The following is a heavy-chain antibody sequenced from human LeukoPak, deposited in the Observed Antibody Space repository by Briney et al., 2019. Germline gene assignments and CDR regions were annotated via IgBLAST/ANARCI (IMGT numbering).Heavy chain of an antibody. J-gene: IGHJ3*02. CDR3: ARATTGAFDI. V-gene: IGHV3-23*01. Sequence: GGSLRLSCAGSGFTFSRHGMNWVRQAPGKGLEWVSGISPSGDITYYADSVKGRFSSRDNSKNTVFLQMNSLRAEDTAVYYCARATTGAFDIWGQGTMVTVSS. CDR2: ISPSGDIT. CDR1: GFTFSRHG. D-gene: IGHD4-11*01.